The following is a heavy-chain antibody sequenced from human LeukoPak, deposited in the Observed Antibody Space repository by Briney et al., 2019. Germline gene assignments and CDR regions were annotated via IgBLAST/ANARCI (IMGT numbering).Heavy chain of an antibody. CDR2: IHHRRGT. V-gene: IGHV4-30-4*01. Sequence: PSETLSLTCTVSGDSISTGDYYWSWIRQSPGKGLEWVGHIHHRRGTFYNPSLQSRLLISVDTSKNHFSLKLNSVTAADTAVYYCAREGYHDTRDYYPVTDWGQGTLATVSS. CDR3: AREGYHDTRDYYPVTD. J-gene: IGHJ4*02. CDR1: GDSISTGDYY. D-gene: IGHD3-22*01.